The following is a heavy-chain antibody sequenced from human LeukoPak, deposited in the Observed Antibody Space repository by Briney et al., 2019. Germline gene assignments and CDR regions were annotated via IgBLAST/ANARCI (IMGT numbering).Heavy chain of an antibody. CDR3: ASSVKGVQY. V-gene: IGHV4-61*02. CDR1: GGSISGGSYY. D-gene: IGHD3-10*01. CDR2: IYTSGST. Sequence: SQTLSLTCTVSGGSISGGSYYWSWIRQPAGKGLEWIGRIYTSGSTNYNPSLKSRVTISVDTSKNQFSLKLSSVTAADTAMYYCASSVKGVQYWGQGTLVTVSS. J-gene: IGHJ4*02.